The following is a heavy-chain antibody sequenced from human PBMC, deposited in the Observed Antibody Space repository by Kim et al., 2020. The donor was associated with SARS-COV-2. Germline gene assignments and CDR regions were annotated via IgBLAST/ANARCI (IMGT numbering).Heavy chain of an antibody. D-gene: IGHD3-16*02. CDR2: INAGNGNT. V-gene: IGHV1-3*01. CDR1: GYTFTSYA. J-gene: IGHJ4*02. CDR3: AREGDFMITFGGVIVSPYFDY. Sequence: ASVKVSCKASGYTFTSYAMHWVRQAPGQRLEWMGWINAGNGNTKYSQKFQGRVTITRDTSASTAYMELSSLRSEDTAVYYCAREGDFMITFGGVIVSPYFDYWGQGTLVTVSS.